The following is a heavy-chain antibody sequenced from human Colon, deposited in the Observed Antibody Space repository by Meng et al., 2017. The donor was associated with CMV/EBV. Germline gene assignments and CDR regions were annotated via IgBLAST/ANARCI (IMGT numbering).Heavy chain of an antibody. CDR3: VRGHYDGA. Sequence: GGSLRLSCTVSRFSFSDFWMNWVRQAPGKGLEWVANIKADESETYYADSVKGRFIISRDNAKNSLYLQMNSLRVEDTAVYFCVRGHYDGAWGHGTLVTVSS. V-gene: IGHV3-7*04. CDR2: IKADESET. D-gene: IGHD3-16*01. CDR1: RFSFSDFW. J-gene: IGHJ4*03.